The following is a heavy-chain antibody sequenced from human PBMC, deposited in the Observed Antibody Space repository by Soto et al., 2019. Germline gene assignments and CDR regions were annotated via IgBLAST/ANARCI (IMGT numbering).Heavy chain of an antibody. CDR2: MNPNSGNT. CDR3: ARDVRGVNDY. V-gene: IGHV1-8*01. J-gene: IGHJ4*02. Sequence: QVQLVQSGAEVKKPGASVTVSCKASGYTFTSYDINWVRQSTGQGLEWMGWMNPNSGNTGYAQKLQGRVTMTRNTSMSTAYMELSSLRSEETAVYYCARDVRGVNDYWGQGTLVTVSS. D-gene: IGHD3-10*02. CDR1: GYTFTSYD.